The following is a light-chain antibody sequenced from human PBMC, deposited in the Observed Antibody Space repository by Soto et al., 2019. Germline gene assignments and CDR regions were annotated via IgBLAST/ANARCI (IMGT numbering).Light chain of an antibody. CDR2: GAS. V-gene: IGKV1-9*01. Sequence: DIQLTQSPSFLSASVGDRVTITCRASQAISSYLAWYQQKPWKPPKLLIYGASTLQSDVPSRFSGSGSGTEFTLTVSSLEAEASATYYCQQFNDYPLTFGGGTNVEIK. J-gene: IGKJ4*01. CDR3: QQFNDYPLT. CDR1: QAISSY.